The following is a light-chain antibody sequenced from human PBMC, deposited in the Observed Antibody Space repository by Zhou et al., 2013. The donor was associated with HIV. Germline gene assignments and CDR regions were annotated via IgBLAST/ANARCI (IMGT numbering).Light chain of an antibody. CDR3: QHYGYSPYT. V-gene: IGKV3-20*01. J-gene: IGKJ2*01. Sequence: EIVMTQSPGTLSVSPGERATLSCRASQSVSTTLAWYQQRPGQAPRLLIHDISNRATGIPDRFSGSGSGTDFTLTISRLEPEDFAVYYCQHYGYSPYTFGPGTKLEI. CDR2: DIS. CDR1: QSVSTT.